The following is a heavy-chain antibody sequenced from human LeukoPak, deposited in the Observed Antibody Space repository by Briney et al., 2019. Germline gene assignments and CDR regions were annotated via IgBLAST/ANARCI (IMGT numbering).Heavy chain of an antibody. V-gene: IGHV3-48*01. CDR1: GFTLSRYS. Sequence: GGSLRLSCASSGFTLSRYSVNWVRQAPGKGLEWGSYTRRRSSTIYYADSVKGRFTISRDNAKNSLYLQMTSLRAEDTAVYYCARVTTVTSPFDYWGHGTLVTVSS. D-gene: IGHD4-17*01. CDR2: TRRRSSTI. J-gene: IGHJ4*01. CDR3: ARVTTVTSPFDY.